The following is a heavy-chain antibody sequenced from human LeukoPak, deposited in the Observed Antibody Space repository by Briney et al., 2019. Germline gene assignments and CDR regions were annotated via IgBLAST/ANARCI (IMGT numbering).Heavy chain of an antibody. CDR1: GFTFSNAW. CDR3: TTNFGVVIISDY. J-gene: IGHJ4*02. Sequence: GGSLRLSCAASGFTFSNAWMSWVRQAPGKGLEWVGRIRSKTDGGTTDYAAPVKGGFTISRDDSKNTLYLQMNSLKTEDTAVYYCTTNFGVVIISDYWGQGTLVTVSS. D-gene: IGHD3-3*01. V-gene: IGHV3-15*01. CDR2: IRSKTDGGTT.